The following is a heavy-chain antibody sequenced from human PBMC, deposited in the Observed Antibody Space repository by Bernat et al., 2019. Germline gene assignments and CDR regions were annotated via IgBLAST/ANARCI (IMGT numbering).Heavy chain of an antibody. J-gene: IGHJ4*02. Sequence: EVQLVESGGGLVQPGESLRLSCAASGFTFNNYWMSWVRQAPEKGLEWVANIKQDGSEKYYVDSVKGRFTISRDNAKNSLYLQMSSLRAEDTAVYYCARDHRMVGAPAADYWGQGTLVTVSS. D-gene: IGHD1-26*01. CDR3: ARDHRMVGAPAADY. CDR1: GFTFNNYW. CDR2: IKQDGSEK. V-gene: IGHV3-7*03.